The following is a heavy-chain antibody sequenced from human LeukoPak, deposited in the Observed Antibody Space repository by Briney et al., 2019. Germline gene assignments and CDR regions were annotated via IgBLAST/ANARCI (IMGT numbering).Heavy chain of an antibody. V-gene: IGHV6-1*01. J-gene: IGHJ4*02. D-gene: IGHD5-18*01. CDR1: GDSVSSNSAA. CDR3: AMGNPDTAIPFEY. CDR2: TYYRSKWYN. Sequence: SQTLSLTCAISGDSVSSNSAAWNWITQSPSRGLEWLGRTYYRSKWYNDYAVSVKSRITITPETSKNQFSLQLNSVTPEDTAVYSCAMGNPDTAIPFEYWGQGNLVTVSP.